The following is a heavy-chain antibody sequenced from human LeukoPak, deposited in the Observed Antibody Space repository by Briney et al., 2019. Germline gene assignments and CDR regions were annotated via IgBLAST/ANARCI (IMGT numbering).Heavy chain of an antibody. CDR2: ISGSGGST. Sequence: GGSLRLSCAASGFIVSTNYMSWVRQAPGKGLEWVSSISGSGGSTYYADSVKGRFTISKDNSKNTLYMQMNSLRAEDTAVYYCAKAGGYCSGTSCYPDYWGQGTLVTVSS. J-gene: IGHJ4*02. CDR1: GFIVSTNY. CDR3: AKAGGYCSGTSCYPDY. D-gene: IGHD2-2*03. V-gene: IGHV3-23*01.